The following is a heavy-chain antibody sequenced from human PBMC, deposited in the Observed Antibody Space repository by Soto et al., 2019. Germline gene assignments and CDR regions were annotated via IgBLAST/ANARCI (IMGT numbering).Heavy chain of an antibody. D-gene: IGHD3-3*01. CDR1: GGSISSGDYY. CDR2: IYYSGST. Sequence: PSETLSLTCTVSGGSISSGDYYWSWIRQPPGKGLEWIGYIYYSGSTYYNPSLKSRVTISVDTSKNQFSLKLSSVTAADTAVYYCARDPPGGFWSGYYTSYYYGMDVWGQGTTVTVSS. V-gene: IGHV4-30-4*01. J-gene: IGHJ6*02. CDR3: ARDPPGGFWSGYYTSYYYGMDV.